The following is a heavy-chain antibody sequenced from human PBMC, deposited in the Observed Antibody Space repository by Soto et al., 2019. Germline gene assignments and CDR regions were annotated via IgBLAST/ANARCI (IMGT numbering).Heavy chain of an antibody. CDR2: ISEDGGNK. CDR1: GLTFTSYA. CDR3: ARRLTSTVSALGY. V-gene: IGHV3-30-3*01. J-gene: IGHJ4*02. D-gene: IGHD6-19*01. Sequence: QVHLVESGGGVVQAGRSLRLSCTASGLTFTSYAIHWVRQAPGKGLEWVSLISEDGGNKYFAESVRVRFLISRDNSKNTVYLQMNILRPEDTAVYFCARRLTSTVSALGYWGQGTLVTVSS.